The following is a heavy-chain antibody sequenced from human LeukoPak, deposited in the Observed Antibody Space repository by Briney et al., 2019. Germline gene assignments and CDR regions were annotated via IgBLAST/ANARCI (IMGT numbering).Heavy chain of an antibody. Sequence: SETLSLTCTVSGGSISSYYWSWIRQPPGKGLEWIGYIHYSGSTNYNPSLKSRVTISVDTSKNQFSLKLSSVTAADTAVYYCARARRGSSSSGDLFDYWGQGTLVTVSS. V-gene: IGHV4-59*01. CDR3: ARARRGSSSSGDLFDY. CDR1: GGSISSYY. D-gene: IGHD6-6*01. CDR2: IHYSGST. J-gene: IGHJ4*02.